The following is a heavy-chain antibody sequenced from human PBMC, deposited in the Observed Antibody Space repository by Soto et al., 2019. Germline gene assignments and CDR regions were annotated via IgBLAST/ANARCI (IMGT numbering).Heavy chain of an antibody. D-gene: IGHD2-2*02. V-gene: IGHV1-69*01. CDR2: IIPIVGTA. CDR3: ARDGVWGYCSSTSCYTGVWFDP. CDR1: GGTFSSYA. Sequence: QVQLVQSGAEVKKPGSSVKVSCKASGGTFSSYAISWVRQAPGQGLEWMGGIIPIVGTANYAQKFQGRVTITADESTSTAYMELSSLRSEDTAVYYCARDGVWGYCSSTSCYTGVWFDPWGQGTLVTVSS. J-gene: IGHJ5*02.